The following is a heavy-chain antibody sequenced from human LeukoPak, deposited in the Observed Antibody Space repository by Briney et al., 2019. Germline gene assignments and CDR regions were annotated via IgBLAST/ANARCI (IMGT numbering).Heavy chain of an antibody. CDR3: ARGALRFFVPYYYYYMDV. Sequence: SETLSLTCTVSGGSISSSSYYWGWIRQPPGKGLEWIGSIYYSGSTYYNPSLKSRVTISVDTSKNQFSLKLSSVTAADTAVYYCARGALRFFVPYYYYYMDVWGKGTTVTVSS. D-gene: IGHD3-3*01. CDR2: IYYSGST. J-gene: IGHJ6*03. CDR1: GGSISSSSYY. V-gene: IGHV4-39*07.